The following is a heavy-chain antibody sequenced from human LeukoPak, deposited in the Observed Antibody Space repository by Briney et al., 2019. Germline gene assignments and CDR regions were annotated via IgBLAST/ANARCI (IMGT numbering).Heavy chain of an antibody. D-gene: IGHD3-16*01. J-gene: IGHJ6*03. CDR3: ARARTGEDYYYMDV. CDR2: IYHSGST. CDR1: GYSISSGYY. V-gene: IGHV4-38-2*02. Sequence: PSETLSLTCTVSGYSISSGYYWGWIRQPPGQGLEWIGSIYHSGSTYYNPSLKSRVTISVDTSKNQFSLKLSSVTAADTAVYYCARARTGEDYYYMDVWGKGTTVTVSS.